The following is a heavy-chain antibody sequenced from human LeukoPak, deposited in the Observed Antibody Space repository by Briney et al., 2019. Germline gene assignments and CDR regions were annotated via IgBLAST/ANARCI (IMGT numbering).Heavy chain of an antibody. D-gene: IGHD3-10*01. CDR3: AKDLWVTMVRGVYDY. CDR1: GFTFSSYG. J-gene: IGHJ4*02. Sequence: PGGSLRLSXAASGFTFSSYGMHWVRQSPGKGLEWVAVIWYDGSNKYYADSVKGRFTISRDNSKNTLYLQMNSLRAEDTAVYYCAKDLWVTMVRGVYDYWGQGTLVTVSS. CDR2: IWYDGSNK. V-gene: IGHV3-33*06.